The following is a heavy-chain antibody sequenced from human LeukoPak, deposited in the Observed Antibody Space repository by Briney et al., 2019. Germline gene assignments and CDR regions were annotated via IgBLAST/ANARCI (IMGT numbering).Heavy chain of an antibody. CDR3: ARAPSGCGGTCPSDH. J-gene: IGHJ4*02. CDR1: GDSISNHF. V-gene: IGHV4-4*07. D-gene: IGHD2-15*01. CDR2: IHDNGDS. Sequence: SETLSLTCTVSGDSISNHFWSWIRQPAGKGLEWIGRIHDNGDSNHNPSLKSRITMSLDTSRNQVSLTLASVTAADTAVYYCARAPSGCGGTCPSDHWGPGSQVTVSS.